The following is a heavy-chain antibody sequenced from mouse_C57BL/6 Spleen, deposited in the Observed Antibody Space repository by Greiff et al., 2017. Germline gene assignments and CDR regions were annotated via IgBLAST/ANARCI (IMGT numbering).Heavy chain of an antibody. J-gene: IGHJ3*01. V-gene: IGHV3-6*01. Sequence: ESGPGLVKPSQSLSLTCSVTGYSITSGYYWNWIRQFPGNKLEWMGYISYDGSNNYNPSLKNRISITRDTSKNQFFLKLNSVTTEDTATYYCARELTGCAYWGQGTLVTVSA. CDR3: ARELTGCAY. CDR2: ISYDGSN. D-gene: IGHD4-1*01. CDR1: GYSITSGYY.